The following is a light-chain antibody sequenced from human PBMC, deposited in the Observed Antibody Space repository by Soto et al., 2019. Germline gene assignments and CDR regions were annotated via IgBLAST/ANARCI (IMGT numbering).Light chain of an antibody. Sequence: DIQMTQSPSSLSAAVGDRVTITGRASQSISSYLNWYQQKPGKAPKLLIYAASSLQSGVPSRFSGSGSGTDLTLTISSLQPEDFATYYCQQSYSTPLTFGGGTKVDI. CDR1: QSISSY. CDR2: AAS. V-gene: IGKV1-39*01. J-gene: IGKJ4*01. CDR3: QQSYSTPLT.